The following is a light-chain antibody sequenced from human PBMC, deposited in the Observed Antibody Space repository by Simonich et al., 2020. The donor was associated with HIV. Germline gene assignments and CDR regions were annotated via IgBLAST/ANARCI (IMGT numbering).Light chain of an antibody. CDR1: SASIASNY. CDR2: ADN. V-gene: IGLV6-57*03. Sequence: NFMLTQPHSVSESPGKTITISCTRSSASIASNYVQWYQQRPGSAPTTVIYADNQRPSGVPDRFSGSIDSSSNSASLTISGLKTEDEADYYCQSYDSDNVVFGGGTKLTVL. CDR3: QSYDSDNVV. J-gene: IGLJ2*01.